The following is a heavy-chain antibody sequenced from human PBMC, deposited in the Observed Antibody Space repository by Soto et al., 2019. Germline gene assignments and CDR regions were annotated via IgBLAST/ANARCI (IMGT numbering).Heavy chain of an antibody. J-gene: IGHJ5*02. CDR2: INPSGGST. V-gene: IGHV1-46*01. Sequence: ASVKVSCKASGYPFTSYCMHWVRQAPGQGLEWMGIINPSGGSTSYAQKFQGRVTMTRDTSTSTVYMELSSLRSEDTAVYYCARGIKYGDDSRWFDPWGPGTLVTVSS. D-gene: IGHD4-17*01. CDR3: ARGIKYGDDSRWFDP. CDR1: GYPFTSYC.